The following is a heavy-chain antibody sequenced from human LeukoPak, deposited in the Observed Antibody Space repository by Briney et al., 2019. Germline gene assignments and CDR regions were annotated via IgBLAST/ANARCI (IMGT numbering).Heavy chain of an antibody. D-gene: IGHD1-14*01. CDR1: GFTFSSYS. Sequence: GGSLRLSCAASGFTFSSYSMNWVRQAPGKGLEGVSSISSSSSYIYYADSVRGRFTISRDNANNSLYLQMNSLRAEDTAVYYWARDTSRVRNFDYWGQGTLVTVSS. V-gene: IGHV3-21*01. J-gene: IGHJ4*02. CDR2: ISSSSSYI. CDR3: ARDTSRVRNFDY.